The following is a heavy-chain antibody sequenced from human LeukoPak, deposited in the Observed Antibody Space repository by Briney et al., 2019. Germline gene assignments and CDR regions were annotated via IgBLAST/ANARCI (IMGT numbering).Heavy chain of an antibody. CDR1: GASISSYY. V-gene: IGHV4-59*08. D-gene: IGHD1-1*01. Sequence: SETLSLTCTVSGASISSYYWSWIRQPPGKGLEWIGYVYYSGDTDYNPSLKSRLSMSVDTSKNQFSLRLSSVTAADTAIYYCARHTNYFDSWGQGTQVTVSS. CDR3: ARHTNYFDS. J-gene: IGHJ4*02. CDR2: VYYSGDT.